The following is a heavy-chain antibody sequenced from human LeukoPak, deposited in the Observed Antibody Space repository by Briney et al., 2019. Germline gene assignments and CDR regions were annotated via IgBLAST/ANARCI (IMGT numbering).Heavy chain of an antibody. Sequence: ASVKVSCKASGYTFTSYDINWVRQATGQGLEWMGWMNPNSGNTGYAQKFQGRVTITRNTSISTAYMELSSLRSEDTAVYYCARDVDHYDITGKGLVDIWGQGTMVTVSS. CDR3: ARDVDHYDITGKGLVDI. D-gene: IGHD3-22*01. J-gene: IGHJ3*02. CDR1: GYTFTSYD. V-gene: IGHV1-8*03. CDR2: MNPNSGNT.